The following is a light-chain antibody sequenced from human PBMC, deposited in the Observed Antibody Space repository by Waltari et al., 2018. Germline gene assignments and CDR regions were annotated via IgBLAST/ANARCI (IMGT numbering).Light chain of an antibody. V-gene: IGLV2-23*02. J-gene: IGLJ3*02. CDR3: CSYAGNYVWV. CDR1: SSDIGRYDI. CDR2: DVS. Sequence: QSALTQPAAVSGSPGQSVTVSCLCASSDIGRYDIVSLYQQHPCNAPKLVISDVSKRPSGVSDRFSGYKSGDTASLTISGLQFEDEADYYCCSYAGNYVWVFGGGTRLTVL.